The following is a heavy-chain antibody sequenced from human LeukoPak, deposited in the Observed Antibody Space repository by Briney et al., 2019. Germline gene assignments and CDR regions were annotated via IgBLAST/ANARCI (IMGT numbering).Heavy chain of an antibody. CDR1: GGSNSSSSYY. V-gene: IGHV4-39*01. D-gene: IGHD1-26*01. CDR2: IYYSGST. CDR3: ARLTLVGAISS. J-gene: IGHJ5*02. Sequence: PSETLSLTCTVSGGSNSSSSYYWGWIRQPPGKGLEWIGSIYYSGSTYYNPSLKSRVTISADTSKNQFSLKLSSVTAADTAVYYCARLTLVGAISSWGQGTLVTVSS.